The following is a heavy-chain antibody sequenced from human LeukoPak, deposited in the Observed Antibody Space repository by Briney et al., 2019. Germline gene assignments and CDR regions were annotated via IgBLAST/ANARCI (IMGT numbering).Heavy chain of an antibody. D-gene: IGHD3-16*02. CDR2: ISSSSSYT. CDR1: GFTFSDYY. Sequence: GGSLGLSCAASGFTFSDYYMSWIRQAPGKGLEWVSYISSSSSYTNYADSVKGRFTISRDNAKNSLYLQMNSLRAEDTAVYYCARESIVVVPAADDYVWGSYRLRSIYDYWGQGTLVTVSS. V-gene: IGHV3-11*05. J-gene: IGHJ4*02. CDR3: ARESIVVVPAADDYVWGSYRLRSIYDY.